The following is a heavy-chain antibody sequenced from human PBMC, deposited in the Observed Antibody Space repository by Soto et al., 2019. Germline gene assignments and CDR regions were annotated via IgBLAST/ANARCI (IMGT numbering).Heavy chain of an antibody. CDR1: GHTLTEFS. V-gene: IGHV1-24*01. Sequence: ASVKVSCKISGHTLTEFSIHWVRQAPGKGLEWMGGIDPEGGEAIYAQKWHGRVTMTRDTSTSTAYMELSSLRSEDTAVYYCARAHRNYYDSSGPGYWGQGTLVTVSS. J-gene: IGHJ4*02. CDR2: IDPEGGEA. CDR3: ARAHRNYYDSSGPGY. D-gene: IGHD3-22*01.